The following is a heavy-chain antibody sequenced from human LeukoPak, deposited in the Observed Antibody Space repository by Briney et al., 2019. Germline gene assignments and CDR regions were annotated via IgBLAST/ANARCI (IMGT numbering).Heavy chain of an antibody. Sequence: GGSLRLSCAASGFTFRDYWLDWFGQAPGKGLEWVANVKPDAGDKYYADSVKGRFTISRDNAKNSLYLQMNSLRGEDTAVYYCAKDFDYWGQGTLVTVSS. V-gene: IGHV3-7*05. CDR1: GFTFRDYW. CDR2: VKPDAGDK. J-gene: IGHJ4*02. CDR3: AKDFDY.